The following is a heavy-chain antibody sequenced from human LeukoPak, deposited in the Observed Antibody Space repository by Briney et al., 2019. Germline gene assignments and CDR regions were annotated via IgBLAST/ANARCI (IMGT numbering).Heavy chain of an antibody. D-gene: IGHD3-22*01. CDR1: GFTFSSYA. V-gene: IGHV3-23*01. Sequence: GGSLRLSCAASGFTFSSYAMSWVRQAPGKGLEWVSAISGSGGSTYYADSVKGRFTISRDNSKNTLYLQMNSLRAEDTAVYYCAKDRPRLTMIVGGDVFDYWGQGTLVTVSS. CDR2: ISGSGGST. J-gene: IGHJ4*02. CDR3: AKDRPRLTMIVGGDVFDY.